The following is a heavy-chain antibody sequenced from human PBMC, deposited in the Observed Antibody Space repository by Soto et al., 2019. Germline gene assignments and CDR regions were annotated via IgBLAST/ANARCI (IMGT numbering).Heavy chain of an antibody. CDR1: GGTFSSYT. V-gene: IGHV1-69*08. J-gene: IGHJ4*02. CDR2: IIPILGKT. Sequence: GASVKVSCKASGGTFSSYTISWVRQAPGQGLEWMGRIIPILGKTNYAQKFQGRVTMTEDTSTDTAYMELSSLRSEDTAVYYCATVLSRYCSSTSCRQFDYWGQGTLVTVSS. CDR3: ATVLSRYCSSTSCRQFDY. D-gene: IGHD2-2*01.